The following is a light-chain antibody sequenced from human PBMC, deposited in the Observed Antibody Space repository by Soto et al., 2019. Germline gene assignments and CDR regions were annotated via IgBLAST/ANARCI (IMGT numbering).Light chain of an antibody. J-gene: IGKJ4*01. CDR1: QSVSSY. Sequence: EIVLTQSPATLSLSPGERATLSCRASQSVSSYLAWYQQKPGQAPGLLIYDASNRATGIPARFSGSGSGTDFTLTISSLEPEDVAVYYCQQRSNWPLLTFGGGTKVEIK. V-gene: IGKV3-11*01. CDR2: DAS. CDR3: QQRSNWPLLT.